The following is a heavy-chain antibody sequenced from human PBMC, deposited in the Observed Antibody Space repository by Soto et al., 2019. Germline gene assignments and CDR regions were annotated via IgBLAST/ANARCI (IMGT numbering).Heavy chain of an antibody. CDR1: GGSISSGDYY. V-gene: IGHV4-30-4*01. CDR2: IYYSGST. Sequence: SETLSLTCTVSGGSISSGDYYWSWIRQPPGKGLEWIGYIYYSGSTYYNPSLKSRVTISVDTSKNQFSLKLSSVTAADTAVYYCARIYDSSGYPNRYFDYWGQGTLVTVSS. CDR3: ARIYDSSGYPNRYFDY. D-gene: IGHD3-22*01. J-gene: IGHJ4*02.